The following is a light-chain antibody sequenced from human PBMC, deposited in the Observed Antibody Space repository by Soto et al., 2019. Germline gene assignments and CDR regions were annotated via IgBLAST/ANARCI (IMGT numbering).Light chain of an antibody. J-gene: IGKJ1*01. V-gene: IGKV1-9*01. CDR3: QQYSSYWT. Sequence: IQLTQSPSSLSASVGDRVTISCPATQGISSYLAWYQQKQGKAHKLLIYAASTLQSGVPSRFSGSGSGTDFTLTISSLHPDDFATDYCQQYSSYWTFGQGTKV. CDR2: AAS. CDR1: QGISSY.